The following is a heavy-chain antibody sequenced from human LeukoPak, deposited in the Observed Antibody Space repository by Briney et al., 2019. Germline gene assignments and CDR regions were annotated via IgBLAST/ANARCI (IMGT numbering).Heavy chain of an antibody. CDR3: ARRVRNFDY. CDR2: ISSSGSAI. V-gene: IGHV3-48*03. J-gene: IGHJ4*02. Sequence: GGSLRLSCAASGFTFSTYEMSWVRQAPGKGLEWASYISSSGSAISYADSVKGRFTISRDNTKNSVYLEMNSLRAEDTAVYYCARRVRNFDYWGQGTLVTVSS. CDR1: GFTFSTYE.